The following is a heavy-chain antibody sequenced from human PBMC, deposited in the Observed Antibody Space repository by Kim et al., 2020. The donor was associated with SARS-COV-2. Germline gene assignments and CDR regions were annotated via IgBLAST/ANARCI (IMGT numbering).Heavy chain of an antibody. CDR1: GGSVTSLY. CDR2: VYYGGTT. V-gene: IGHV4-59*08. Sequence: SETLSLTCTVSGGSVTSLYWSWIRQPPGKGLEYIGYVYYGGTTNYNPSLESRLSRSIDKSKNQFSLTWRSVTATDTGVYYCARLRSGGFDYWGQGTLVTVSS. J-gene: IGHJ4*02. D-gene: IGHD5-12*01. CDR3: ARLRSGGFDY.